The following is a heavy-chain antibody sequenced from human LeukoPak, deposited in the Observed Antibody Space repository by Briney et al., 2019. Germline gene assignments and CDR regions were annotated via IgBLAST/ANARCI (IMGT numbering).Heavy chain of an antibody. CDR2: ISYDGSNK. D-gene: IGHD6-19*01. CDR1: GFTSSSYA. V-gene: IGHV3-30-3*01. Sequence: GGSLRLSCAASGFTSSSYAMHWVRQAPGKGLEWVAVISYDGSNKYYADSVKGRFTISRDNSKNTLYLQMNSLRAEDTAVYYCARDIAVAGTGDYWGQGTLVTVSS. J-gene: IGHJ4*02. CDR3: ARDIAVAGTGDY.